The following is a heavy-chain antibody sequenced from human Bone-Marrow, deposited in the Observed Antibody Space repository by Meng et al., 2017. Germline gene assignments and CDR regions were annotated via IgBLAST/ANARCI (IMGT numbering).Heavy chain of an antibody. J-gene: IGHJ6*02. D-gene: IGHD6-19*01. V-gene: IGHV1-69*13. Sequence: SVKVSCKASGGTFSSYAISWVRQAPGQGLEWMGGIIPIFGTANYAQKFQGRVTITADESTSTAYMELSSLRAEDTAVYYCARDLSSSGWYESLHYYYYGMDVWGQGTTVTVSS. CDR1: GGTFSSYA. CDR2: IIPIFGTA. CDR3: ARDLSSSGWYESLHYYYYGMDV.